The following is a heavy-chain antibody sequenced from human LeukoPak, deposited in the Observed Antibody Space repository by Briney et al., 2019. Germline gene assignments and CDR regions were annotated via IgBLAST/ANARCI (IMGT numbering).Heavy chain of an antibody. CDR2: IYSGGST. V-gene: IGHV3-53*01. D-gene: IGHD3-22*01. J-gene: IGHJ4*02. Sequence: PGGSLRLSCAASGFTVSSNYMSWVCQAPGKGLEWASVIYSGGSTYYADSVKGRFTISRDNSRNTLYLQMNSLRAEDTAVYYCAKGHFYYDSSGYYQPLWFDYWGQGTLVTVSS. CDR3: AKGHFYYDSSGYYQPLWFDY. CDR1: GFTVSSNY.